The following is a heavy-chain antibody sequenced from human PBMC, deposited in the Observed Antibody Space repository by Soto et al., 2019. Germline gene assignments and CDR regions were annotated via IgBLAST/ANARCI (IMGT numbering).Heavy chain of an antibody. Sequence: SVKVSCKASGGTFSSYTISWVLQAPGQGLEWMGRIIPILGIANYAQKFQGRVTITADKSTSTAYMELSSLRSEDTAVYYCARTYCGGDCYIRSYWYFDLWGRGTLVTVSS. CDR3: ARTYCGGDCYIRSYWYFDL. CDR1: GGTFSSYT. D-gene: IGHD2-21*02. J-gene: IGHJ2*01. CDR2: IIPILGIA. V-gene: IGHV1-69*02.